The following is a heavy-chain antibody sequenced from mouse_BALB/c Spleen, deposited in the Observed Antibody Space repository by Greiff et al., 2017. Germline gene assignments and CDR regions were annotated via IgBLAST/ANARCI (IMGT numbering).Heavy chain of an antibody. CDR2: IDPANGNT. J-gene: IGHJ4*01. D-gene: IGHD1-1*02. Sequence: EVQRVESGAELVKPGASVKLSCTASGFNIKDTYMHWVKQRPEQGLEWIGRIDPANGNTKYDPKFQGKATITADTSSNTAYLQLSSLTSEDTAVYYCAQWSPYYYAMDYWGQGTSVTVSS. CDR3: AQWSPYYYAMDY. V-gene: IGHV14-3*02. CDR1: GFNIKDTY.